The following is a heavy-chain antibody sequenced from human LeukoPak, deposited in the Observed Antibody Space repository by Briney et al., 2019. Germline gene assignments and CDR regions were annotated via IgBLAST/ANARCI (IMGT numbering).Heavy chain of an antibody. CDR2: IYTSGST. CDR1: GGSISSYY. Sequence: SETLSLTCTVSGGSISSYYWSWIRQPAGKGLEWIGRIYTSGSTNYNPSLKSRVTVSVDTSKNQFSLKLSSVTAADTAVYYCAREGPYSSGWYGVFDPWGRGTLVTVSS. J-gene: IGHJ5*02. V-gene: IGHV4-4*07. CDR3: AREGPYSSGWYGVFDP. D-gene: IGHD6-19*01.